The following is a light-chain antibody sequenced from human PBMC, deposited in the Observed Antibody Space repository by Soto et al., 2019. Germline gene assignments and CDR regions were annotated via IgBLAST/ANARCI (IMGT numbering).Light chain of an antibody. J-gene: IGKJ1*01. CDR1: QTVSSSF. CDR3: HQYGSLVT. V-gene: IGKV3-20*01. Sequence: EIVLTQSPGTLSLSPGERATLSCRTSQTVSSSFLAWYQQTPGQAPRLLIYDASIRATDIPDRLTGSGSGTDFTLTICRLEPEDFAVYYCHQYGSLVTFVHGTKGEI. CDR2: DAS.